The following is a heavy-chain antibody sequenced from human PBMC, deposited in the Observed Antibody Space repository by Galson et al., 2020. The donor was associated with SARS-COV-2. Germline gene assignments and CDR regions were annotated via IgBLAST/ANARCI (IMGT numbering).Heavy chain of an antibody. CDR3: AKGILRSNFYH. CDR1: EFTFRNFG. D-gene: IGHD3-3*01. J-gene: IGHJ4*02. Sequence: HSGGSLSHSWEPSEFTFRNFGLDWVGQAQGKGLGWVDFIRNDGSKKDYLESVKGRFTISRDNSKHTLYLQMNRLRPADTAMYYCAKGILRSNFYHLGQGTLVTVSP. V-gene: IGHV3-30*02. CDR2: IRNDGSKK.